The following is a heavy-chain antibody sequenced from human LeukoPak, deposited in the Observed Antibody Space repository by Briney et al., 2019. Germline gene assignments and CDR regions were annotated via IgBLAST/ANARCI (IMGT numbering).Heavy chain of an antibody. V-gene: IGHV3-23*01. Sequence: GGSLRLSCAGSGFTFRNYAMSWVRQAPGKGLEWVSAISGAGYNTYYADSVKGRFTLSRDNSKNTLYLQMNSLRTEDTAVYYCAKDLREYSSSPRNAFDIWGQGTMVTVSS. CDR2: ISGAGYNT. CDR3: AKDLREYSSSPRNAFDI. J-gene: IGHJ3*02. CDR1: GFTFRNYA. D-gene: IGHD6-6*01.